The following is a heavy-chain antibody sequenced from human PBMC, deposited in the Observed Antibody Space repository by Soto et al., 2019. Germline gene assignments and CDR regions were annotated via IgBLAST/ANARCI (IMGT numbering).Heavy chain of an antibody. Sequence: EVQLVESGGGLVKPGGSLRLSCAASGFTFSSYSMNWVRQAPGKGLEWVSSISSSSSYIYYADSVKGRVTISRDNARISLYLQRNILRGEDTGVYYGSSHGSVSAYNGIDYWGQGAMGTVS. D-gene: IGHD3-10*01. CDR2: ISSSSSYI. J-gene: IGHJ4*01. CDR3: SSHGSVSAYNGIDY. V-gene: IGHV3-21*01. CDR1: GFTFSSYS.